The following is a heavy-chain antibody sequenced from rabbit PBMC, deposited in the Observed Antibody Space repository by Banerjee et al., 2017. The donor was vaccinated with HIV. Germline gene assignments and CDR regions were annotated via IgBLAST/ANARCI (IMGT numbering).Heavy chain of an antibody. J-gene: IGHJ4*01. D-gene: IGHD4-1*01. Sequence: QQQLEESGGGLVKPEGSLTLSCTASGFSFSNRYVMCWVRQAPGKGLEWIACINTSSGSTVYATWAKGRFTISKASSTTVTLQMTSLTAADTATYFCARDLAGAIGWNFNLWGPGTLVTVS. CDR1: GFSFSNRYV. CDR3: ARDLAGAIGWNFNL. V-gene: IGHV1S45*01. CDR2: INTSSGST.